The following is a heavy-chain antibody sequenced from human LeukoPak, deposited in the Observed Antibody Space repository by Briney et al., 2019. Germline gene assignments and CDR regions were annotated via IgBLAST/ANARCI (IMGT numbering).Heavy chain of an antibody. CDR3: ANSPTPYYYDSSGYYPDY. V-gene: IGHV3-23*01. Sequence: GGSLRLSCAASGFTFSSYAMSWVRQAPGKGLEWVSAISGSGGSTYYADSVKGRFTISRDNSKNTLYLQMNSLRAEDTAVYYCANSPTPYYYDSSGYYPDYWGQGTLVTVSS. D-gene: IGHD3-22*01. CDR2: ISGSGGST. CDR1: GFTFSSYA. J-gene: IGHJ4*02.